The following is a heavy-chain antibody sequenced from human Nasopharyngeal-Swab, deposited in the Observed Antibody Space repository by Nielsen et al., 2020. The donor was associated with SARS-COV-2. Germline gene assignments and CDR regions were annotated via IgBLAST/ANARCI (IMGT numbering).Heavy chain of an antibody. V-gene: IGHV3-23*01. J-gene: IGHJ3*02. CDR2: ISGSGGST. D-gene: IGHD3-22*01. Sequence: VRQAPGKGLEWVSAISGSGGSTYYADSVKGRFTISRDNSKNTLYLQMNSLRAEDTAVYYCAKDLGITMIVMGYEGDAFDIWGQGTMVTVSS. CDR3: AKDLGITMIVMGYEGDAFDI.